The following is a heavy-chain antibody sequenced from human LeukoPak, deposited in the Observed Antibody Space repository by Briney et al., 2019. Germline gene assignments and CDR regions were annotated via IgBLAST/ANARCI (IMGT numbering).Heavy chain of an antibody. CDR2: IKQDGSEK. D-gene: IGHD2-2*01. Sequence: GGSLRLSCAASGFTFSSYWMSWVRQAPGKGLEWVANIKQDGSEKYYVDSVKGRFTISRDNAKNSLYLQMSSLRAEDTAVYYCARYPRWDIVVVPSGDPPAYYWGQGTLVTVSS. CDR3: ARYPRWDIVVVPSGDPPAYY. J-gene: IGHJ4*02. V-gene: IGHV3-7*01. CDR1: GFTFSSYW.